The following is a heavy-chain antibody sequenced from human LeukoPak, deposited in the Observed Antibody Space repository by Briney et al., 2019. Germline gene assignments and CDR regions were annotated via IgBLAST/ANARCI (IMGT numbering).Heavy chain of an antibody. V-gene: IGHV3-9*01. CDR3: AKSRLMTLSYWYFDL. CDR1: GFTFDDYA. J-gene: IGHJ2*01. Sequence: GGSLRLSCAASGFTFDDYAMHWVRQAPGKGLEWVSGIRCNSDTKAYADSVKGRFTISRDNAKNSLYLEMNSLRPEDTALYYCAKSRLMTLSYWYFDLWGRGTLVTVSS. D-gene: IGHD6-25*01. CDR2: IRCNSDTK.